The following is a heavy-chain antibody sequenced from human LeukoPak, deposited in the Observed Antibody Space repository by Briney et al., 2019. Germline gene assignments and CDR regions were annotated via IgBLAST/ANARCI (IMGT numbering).Heavy chain of an antibody. Sequence: PGGSLRVSCAASGFTFSSYTMNWVRQAPGKGLEYVSSISSSSSHIYYADSVKGRFTISRDNTKSSLYLQMNSLRAEDMAVYYCARGYCGGDCYGDWGQGTLVTVSS. CDR3: ARGYCGGDCYGD. J-gene: IGHJ1*01. CDR1: GFTFSSYT. V-gene: IGHV3-21*01. D-gene: IGHD2-21*02. CDR2: ISSSSSHI.